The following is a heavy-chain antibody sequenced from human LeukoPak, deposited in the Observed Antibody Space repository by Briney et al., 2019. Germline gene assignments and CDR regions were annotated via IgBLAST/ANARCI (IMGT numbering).Heavy chain of an antibody. V-gene: IGHV3-7*01. CDR1: GFTFSSYW. CDR3: ARDQQGYYYDSSGQRFDY. CDR2: IKQDGSEK. D-gene: IGHD3-22*01. Sequence: GGSLRLSCAASGFTFSSYWMSWFRQAPGKGLEWVANIKQDGSEKYYVDSVKGRFTISRDNAKNSLYLQMNSLRAEDTAVYYCARDQQGYYYDSSGQRFDYWGQGTLVTVSS. J-gene: IGHJ4*02.